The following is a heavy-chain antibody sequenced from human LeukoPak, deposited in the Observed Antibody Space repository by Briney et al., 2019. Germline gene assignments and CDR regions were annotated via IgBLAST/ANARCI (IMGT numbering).Heavy chain of an antibody. J-gene: IGHJ5*02. CDR1: GGSFSGYY. CDR2: INHSGST. V-gene: IGHV4-34*01. CDR3: ARGVSGDWFDP. D-gene: IGHD6-25*01. Sequence: MPSETLSLTCAVYGGSFSGYYWSWIRQPPGKGLEWIGEINHSGSTNYNPSLKSRVTISVDTSKNQFSLKLSSVTAADTAVYYCARGVSGDWFDPWGQGTLVTVSS.